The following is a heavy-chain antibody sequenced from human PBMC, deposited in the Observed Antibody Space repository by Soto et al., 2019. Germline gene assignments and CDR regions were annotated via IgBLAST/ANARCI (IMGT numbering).Heavy chain of an antibody. D-gene: IGHD3-3*01. V-gene: IGHV3-23*01. CDR3: ANGVLLEWLSSNWFDP. CDR1: GFTFSSYA. Sequence: GGSLRLSCAASGFTFSSYAMSWVRQAPGKGLEWVSAISGSGGSTYYADSVKGRFTISRDNSKNTLYLQMNSLRAEDTAVYYCANGVLLEWLSSNWFDPWGQGTLVTVSS. J-gene: IGHJ5*02. CDR2: ISGSGGST.